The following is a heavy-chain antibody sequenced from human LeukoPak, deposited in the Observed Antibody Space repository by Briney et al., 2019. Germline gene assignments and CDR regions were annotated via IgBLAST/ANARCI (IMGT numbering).Heavy chain of an antibody. V-gene: IGHV4-61*02. D-gene: IGHD2/OR15-2a*01. CDR2: IYTSGST. J-gene: IGHJ4*02. Sequence: SETLSHTCTVSGGSISSGSYYWSWIRQPAGKGLEWIGRIYTSGSTNYNPSLKSRVTISVDTSKNQFSLKLNSVTAADTAVYYCAKHESGTFYRHWGQGTLVTVSS. CDR3: AKHESGTFYRH. CDR1: GGSISSGSYY.